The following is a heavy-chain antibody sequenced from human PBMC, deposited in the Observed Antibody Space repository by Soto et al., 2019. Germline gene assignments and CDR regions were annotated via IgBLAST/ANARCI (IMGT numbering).Heavy chain of an antibody. CDR1: VGSFSGYY. Sequence: SETVSLTCAVYVGSFSGYYWNWIRQPPGKGLEWIGEIHHSGSTNYNPSLKSRVTISVDTSKNQFSLKLSSVSAADTAVYYCAREDRYCTSTSCKYAMDVWGQGTTVTVSS. CDR3: AREDRYCTSTSCKYAMDV. V-gene: IGHV4-34*01. J-gene: IGHJ6*02. D-gene: IGHD2-2*01. CDR2: IHHSGST.